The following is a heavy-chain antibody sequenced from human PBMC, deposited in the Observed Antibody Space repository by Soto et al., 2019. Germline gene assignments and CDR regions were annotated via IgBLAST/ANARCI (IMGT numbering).Heavy chain of an antibody. Sequence: ASVKVSCKASGYTFTGYYMHWVRQAPGQGLEWMGWINPNSGGTNYAQKFQGWVTMTRDTSISTAYMELSRLRSDDTAVYYCARSSIAARPRYYYYGMDGWGQGTTVTVSS. CDR3: ARSSIAARPRYYYYGMDG. J-gene: IGHJ6*02. CDR1: GYTFTGYY. CDR2: INPNSGGT. V-gene: IGHV1-2*04. D-gene: IGHD6-6*01.